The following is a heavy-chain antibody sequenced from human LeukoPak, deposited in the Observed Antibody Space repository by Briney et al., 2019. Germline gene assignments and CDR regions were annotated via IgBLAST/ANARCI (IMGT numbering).Heavy chain of an antibody. J-gene: IGHJ5*02. CDR3: ARHYYSASRTYRPLDP. Sequence: SETLSLTCAVYGGPFSGHYWSWVRQPPGKGLEWIGEINDRGNTNYNPSLTSRVTISVDTSKNQFSLRLSSVTAADTAVYSCARHYYSASRTYRPLDPWGQGALVIVSS. V-gene: IGHV4-34*01. CDR2: INDRGNT. CDR1: GGPFSGHY. D-gene: IGHD3-10*01.